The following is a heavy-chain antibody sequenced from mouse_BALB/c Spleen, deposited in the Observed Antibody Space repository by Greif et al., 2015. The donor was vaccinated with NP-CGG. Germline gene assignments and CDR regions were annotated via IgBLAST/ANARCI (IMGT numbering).Heavy chain of an antibody. Sequence: QVQLQQSGAELVKPGASVKLSCKASGYTFTSYYMYWVKQRPGQGLEWIGEINPSNGGTNFNEKFKSKATLTVDKSSSTAYMQLSSLTSEDSAVYYCTVYDYDERAWFAYWGQGTLVTVSA. CDR2: INPSNGGT. V-gene: IGHV1S81*02. D-gene: IGHD2-4*01. J-gene: IGHJ3*01. CDR1: GYTFTSYY. CDR3: TVYDYDERAWFAY.